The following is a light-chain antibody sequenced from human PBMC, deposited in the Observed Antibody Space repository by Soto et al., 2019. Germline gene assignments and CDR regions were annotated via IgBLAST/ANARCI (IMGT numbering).Light chain of an antibody. Sequence: EVVMTQSPATLSVSPGERATLSCRASQSVRTNLAWYQHKPGQSPRLLIYGASNRATGFPARFSGSGSGTDFTLTISRLEPEDFAVYYCQQYDSSPRTFGQGTKVDIK. J-gene: IGKJ1*01. CDR3: QQYDSSPRT. CDR1: QSVRTN. V-gene: IGKV3-15*01. CDR2: GAS.